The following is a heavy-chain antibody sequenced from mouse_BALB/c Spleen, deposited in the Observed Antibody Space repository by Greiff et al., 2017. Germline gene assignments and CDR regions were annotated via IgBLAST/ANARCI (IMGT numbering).Heavy chain of an antibody. D-gene: IGHD1-1*01. J-gene: IGHJ3*01. CDR3: ARPATVVARGFAY. V-gene: IGHV1-63*02. Sequence: VQLQESGAELVRPGTSVKISCKASGYTFTNYWLGWVKQRPGHGLEWIGDIYPGGGYTNYNEKFKGKATLTADTSSSTAYMQLSSLTSEDSAVYFCARPATVVARGFAYWGQGTLVTVSA. CDR2: IYPGGGYT. CDR1: GYTFTNYW.